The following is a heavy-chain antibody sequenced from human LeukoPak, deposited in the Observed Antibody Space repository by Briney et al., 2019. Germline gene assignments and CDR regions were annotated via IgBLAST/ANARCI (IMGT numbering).Heavy chain of an antibody. CDR3: ARVGPAPLPYYDILTGYSPLDY. D-gene: IGHD3-9*01. J-gene: IGHJ4*02. CDR1: GFSFSSFA. Sequence: GGSLRLSCTASGFSFSSFAMHWVRQAPGKGLQWVTVISYDGSDKNYADSVKGRFTISRDNSKNTLYLQMNSLRTEDTAVYYCARVGPAPLPYYDILTGYSPLDYWGQGTLVTVSS. V-gene: IGHV3-30-3*01. CDR2: ISYDGSDK.